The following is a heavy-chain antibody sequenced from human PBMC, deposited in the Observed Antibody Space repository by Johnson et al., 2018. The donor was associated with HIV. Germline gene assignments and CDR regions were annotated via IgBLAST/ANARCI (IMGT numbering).Heavy chain of an antibody. V-gene: IGHV3-30*03. CDR3: ARRDPWVENGAFDI. Sequence: QVQLVESGGGVVQPGRSLRLSCAASGFTFSSYGMHWVRQAPGKGLEWVAVISYDGSNKYYPGSVKGRFTISRENAKNSLYLQMNSLRAGDTAVYFCARRDPWVENGAFDIWGQGTMVTVSS. CDR1: GFTFSSYG. J-gene: IGHJ3*02. D-gene: IGHD5-24*01. CDR2: ISYDGSNK.